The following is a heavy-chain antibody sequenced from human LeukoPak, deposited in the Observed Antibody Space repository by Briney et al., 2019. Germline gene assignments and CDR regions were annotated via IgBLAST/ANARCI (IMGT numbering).Heavy chain of an antibody. J-gene: IGHJ4*02. CDR2: ISGDGGST. Sequence: PGGSLRLSCAASGFTFDDYAMHWVRQAPGKGLEWVSLISGDGGSTYYVDSVKGRFTISRDNSKNSLYLQMNSLRTEDTALYYCAKDMGYYDSSGYYRALDYWGQGTLVTVS. CDR3: AKDMGYYDSSGYYRALDY. D-gene: IGHD3-22*01. V-gene: IGHV3-43*02. CDR1: GFTFDDYA.